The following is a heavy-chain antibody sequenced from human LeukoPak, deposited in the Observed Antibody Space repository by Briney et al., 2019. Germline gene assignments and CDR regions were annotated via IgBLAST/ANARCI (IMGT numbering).Heavy chain of an antibody. Sequence: PGGSLRLSCAASGFTVSSNYMSWVRQAPGKGLEWVSVIYSGGSTYYADSVEGRFTISRDNSKNTLYLQMNSLRAEDTAVYYCARAGSSWFIDYWGQGTLVTVSS. CDR2: IYSGGST. J-gene: IGHJ4*02. CDR3: ARAGSSWFIDY. V-gene: IGHV3-53*01. D-gene: IGHD6-13*01. CDR1: GFTVSSNY.